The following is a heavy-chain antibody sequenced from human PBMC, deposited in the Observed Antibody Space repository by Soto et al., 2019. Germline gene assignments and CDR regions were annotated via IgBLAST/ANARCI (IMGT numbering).Heavy chain of an antibody. CDR3: AKSPSYYGDFDY. CDR2: ISWNSGSI. CDR1: GFTFDDYA. D-gene: IGHD4-17*01. J-gene: IGHJ4*02. V-gene: IGHV3-9*01. Sequence: EVQLVESGGGLVQPGRSLRLSCAASGFTFDDYAMHWVRQAPGKGLEWVSGISWNSGSIGYADSVKGRFTISRDNAKNSLYLQMNSLRAEDTALYYCAKSPSYYGDFDYWGQGTLVTLSS.